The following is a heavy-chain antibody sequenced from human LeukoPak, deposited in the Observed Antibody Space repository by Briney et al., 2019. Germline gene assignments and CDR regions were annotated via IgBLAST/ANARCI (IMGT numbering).Heavy chain of an antibody. CDR2: IIPIFGTA. CDR3: ARVGYSHGYSRGNWFDP. J-gene: IGHJ5*02. D-gene: IGHD5-18*01. V-gene: IGHV1-69*06. Sequence: SVKVSCKASGGTFSSYAISRVRQAPGQGLEWMGGIIPIFGTANYAQKFQGRVTITADKSTSTAYMELSSLRSEDTAVYYCARVGYSHGYSRGNWFDPWGQGTLVTVSS. CDR1: GGTFSSYA.